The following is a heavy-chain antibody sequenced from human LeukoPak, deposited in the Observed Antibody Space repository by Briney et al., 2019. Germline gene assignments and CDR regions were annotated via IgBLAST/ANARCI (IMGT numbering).Heavy chain of an antibody. CDR3: ARDQYDSVWGSHRPYFDY. J-gene: IGHJ4*02. V-gene: IGHV1-18*03. CDR1: GYTFSSYG. D-gene: IGHD3-16*01. Sequence: ASVTVSCKASGYTFSSYGISWVRQAPGQGLEWMGWISVHNGDTKYAQKSQDRVIMTTDTSTSTAYMELWGLRSDDMAVYYCARDQYDSVWGSHRPYFDYWGQGTLVTVSS. CDR2: ISVHNGDT.